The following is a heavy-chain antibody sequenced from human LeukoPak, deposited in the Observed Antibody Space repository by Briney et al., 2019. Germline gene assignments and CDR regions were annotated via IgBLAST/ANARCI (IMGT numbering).Heavy chain of an antibody. J-gene: IGHJ5*02. CDR3: ASRQRFGELRT. V-gene: IGHV4-30-2*01. CDR1: GGSISSGGYS. D-gene: IGHD3-10*01. CDR2: IYHSGST. Sequence: SGTLSLTCAVSGGSISSGGYSWSWIRQPPGKGLEWIGYIYHSGSTYYNPSLKSRVTISVDRSKNQFSLKLSSVTAADTAVYYCASRQRFGELRTWGQGTLVTVSS.